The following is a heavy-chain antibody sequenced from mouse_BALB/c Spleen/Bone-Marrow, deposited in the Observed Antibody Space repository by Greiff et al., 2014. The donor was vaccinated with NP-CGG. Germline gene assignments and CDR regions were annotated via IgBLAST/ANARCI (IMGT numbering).Heavy chain of an antibody. V-gene: IGHV1-80*01. CDR1: GYAFSSYW. CDR3: ARWITTVVAPYVMDY. CDR2: IYPGDGDT. J-gene: IGHJ4*01. D-gene: IGHD1-1*01. Sequence: QVQLKESGAELVRPGSSVKISCKASGYAFSSYWMNWVKQRPGQGLEWIGQIYPGDGDTNYNGKFKGKATLTADKSSSTAHMQLSSLTSEDSAVYFCARWITTVVAPYVMDYWGQGTSVTVSS.